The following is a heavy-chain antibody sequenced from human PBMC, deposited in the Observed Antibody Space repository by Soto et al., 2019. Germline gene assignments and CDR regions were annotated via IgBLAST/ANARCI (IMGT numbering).Heavy chain of an antibody. J-gene: IGHJ5*02. D-gene: IGHD2-2*01. CDR1: GFTFSSYW. Sequence: GSLRLSCAASGFTFSSYWMHWVRQAPGKGLVWVSRINSDGSSTSYADSVKGRFTISRDNAKNTLYLQMNSLRAEDTAVYYCARGAGYCSSTSCYNWFDPWGQGTLVTVSS. CDR2: INSDGSST. CDR3: ARGAGYCSSTSCYNWFDP. V-gene: IGHV3-74*01.